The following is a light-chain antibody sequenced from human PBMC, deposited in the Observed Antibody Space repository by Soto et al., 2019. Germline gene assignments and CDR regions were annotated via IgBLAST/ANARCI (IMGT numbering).Light chain of an antibody. Sequence: DIQMTQSPSSLSASVGDRVTITCRASQSIRNDLGWYQQKPGKAPKRLIYAASTLQTGVPSRFSGNGYRTEFILTISRLQPEDFETYYCQHHNSYLALTFGGGTKVEIK. CDR3: QHHNSYLALT. CDR1: QSIRND. V-gene: IGKV1-17*01. CDR2: AAS. J-gene: IGKJ4*01.